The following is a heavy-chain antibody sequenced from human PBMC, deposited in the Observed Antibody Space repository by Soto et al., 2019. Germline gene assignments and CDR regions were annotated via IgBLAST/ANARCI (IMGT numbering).Heavy chain of an antibody. V-gene: IGHV4-34*01. CDR3: ARSGGILRYFDWLLPGMDV. CDR1: GGSFSGYY. CDR2: INHSGNT. J-gene: IGHJ6*02. D-gene: IGHD3-9*01. Sequence: SETLSLTCAVYGGSFSGYYWSWIRQPPGKGLEWIGEINHSGNTNYNPSLKSRVTISVDTSKNQFSLKLSSVTAADTAVYYCARSGGILRYFDWLLPGMDVWGQGTTVTVSS.